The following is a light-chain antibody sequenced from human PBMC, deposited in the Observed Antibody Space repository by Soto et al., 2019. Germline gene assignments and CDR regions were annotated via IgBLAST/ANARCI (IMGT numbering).Light chain of an antibody. CDR3: QNYNSAPWT. CDR1: QGITAY. CDR2: AAS. V-gene: IGKV1-27*01. Sequence: DIQMTQSPSSLSASVGDRVTITCRASQGITAYLAWYQQKPGQVPNLLIYAASTLQSGVPSRFSGSGSGTDFTLTITGLQPEDVATYYCQNYNSAPWTFGQGTKVEIK. J-gene: IGKJ1*01.